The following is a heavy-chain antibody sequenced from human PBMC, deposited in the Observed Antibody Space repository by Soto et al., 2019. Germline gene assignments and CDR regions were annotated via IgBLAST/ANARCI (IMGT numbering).Heavy chain of an antibody. CDR3: ARDHEDIVVVPAAPAYYYYYGMDV. J-gene: IGHJ6*02. CDR2: IWYDGSNK. D-gene: IGHD2-2*01. V-gene: IGHV3-33*01. CDR1: GFTFSSYG. Sequence: GGSLRLSCAASGFTFSSYGMHWVRQAPGKGLEWVAVIWYDGSNKYYADSVKGRFTISRDNSKNTLYLQMNSLRAEDTAVYYCARDHEDIVVVPAAPAYYYYYGMDVWGQGTTVTVSS.